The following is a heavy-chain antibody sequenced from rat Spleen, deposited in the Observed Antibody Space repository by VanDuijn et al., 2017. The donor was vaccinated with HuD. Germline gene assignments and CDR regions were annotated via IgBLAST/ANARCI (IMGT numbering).Heavy chain of an antibody. J-gene: IGHJ2*01. V-gene: IGHV5-29*01. CDR1: GFTFSHYG. D-gene: IGHD1-10*01. Sequence: EVQLVESGGDLVQPGRSLKLTCAASGFTFSHYGMAWVRQAPTKGLEWVATLSYDGHTTYYRDSVKGRFTISRDNAKSTLYLQMDSLRSEDTATYDGASRPSSNSGPFCYWGQGVMVTVSS. CDR2: LSYDGHTT. CDR3: ASRPSSNSGPFCY.